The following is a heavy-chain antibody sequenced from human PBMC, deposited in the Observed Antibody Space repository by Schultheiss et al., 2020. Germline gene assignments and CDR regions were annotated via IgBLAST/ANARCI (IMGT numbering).Heavy chain of an antibody. J-gene: IGHJ6*02. CDR2: IYYSGST. D-gene: IGHD5-12*01. V-gene: IGHV4-59*05. CDR3: SRGRRGVATTEYFYYGMDV. Sequence: GSLRLSCAASGFTFSSYSMNWVRQAPGKGLEWIGSIYYSGSTYYNPSLKSRVTISVDTSKNQFSLKLSSVTAADTAVYYCSRGRRGVATTEYFYYGMDVWGQGTTVIVAS. CDR1: GFTFSSYS.